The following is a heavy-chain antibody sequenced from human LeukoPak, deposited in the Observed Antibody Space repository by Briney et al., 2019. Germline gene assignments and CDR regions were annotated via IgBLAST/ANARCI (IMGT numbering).Heavy chain of an antibody. V-gene: IGHV1-69*13. D-gene: IGHD2-15*01. CDR3: ASGDMRVDY. Sequence: ASVKVSCKASGCTFSSYAISWVRQAPGQGLEWMGGIIPIFGTANYAQKFQGRVTITADESTSTDYMELSSLRSEDTAVYYCASGDMRVDYWGQGTLVTVSS. CDR1: GCTFSSYA. J-gene: IGHJ4*02. CDR2: IIPIFGTA.